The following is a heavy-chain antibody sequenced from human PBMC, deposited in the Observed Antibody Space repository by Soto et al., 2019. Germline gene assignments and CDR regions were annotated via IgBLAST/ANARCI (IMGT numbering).Heavy chain of an antibody. CDR3: ARARVAAAGNYFDY. V-gene: IGHV4-38-2*01. CDR2: IYHSGST. D-gene: IGHD6-13*01. J-gene: IGHJ4*02. CDR1: GYSISSGYY. Sequence: SETLSLTCAVSGYSISSGYYWGWIRQPPGKGLEWIGSIYHSGSTYYNPSLKSRVTISVDTSKNQFSLKLSSVTAADTAVYYCARARVAAAGNYFDYWGQGTLVTVYS.